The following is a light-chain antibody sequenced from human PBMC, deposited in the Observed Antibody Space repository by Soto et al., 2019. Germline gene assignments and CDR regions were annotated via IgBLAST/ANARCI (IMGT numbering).Light chain of an antibody. Sequence: QSALTQPRSVSGSPGQSVTISCTGTSSDVGGYNYVSWYQQHPGKAPKLMIYDVSKWPSGVPDRFSGSKSGNTASLTISGLQAEDEADYYCCSYAGSYKGYVFGTGTKLTVL. CDR1: SSDVGGYNY. J-gene: IGLJ1*01. V-gene: IGLV2-11*01. CDR2: DVS. CDR3: CSYAGSYKGYV.